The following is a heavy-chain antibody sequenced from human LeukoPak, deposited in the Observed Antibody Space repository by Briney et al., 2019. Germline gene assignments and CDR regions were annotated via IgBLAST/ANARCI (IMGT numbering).Heavy chain of an antibody. Sequence: GGPLRLSCAASGFTFSSYAMHWVRQAPGKGLEWVAVISYDGSNKYYADSVKGRFTISRDNSKNTLYLQMNSLRAEDTAVYYCARDPDQTGYFDYWGQGTLVTVSS. D-gene: IGHD7-27*01. CDR3: ARDPDQTGYFDY. CDR1: GFTFSSYA. V-gene: IGHV3-30*01. J-gene: IGHJ4*02. CDR2: ISYDGSNK.